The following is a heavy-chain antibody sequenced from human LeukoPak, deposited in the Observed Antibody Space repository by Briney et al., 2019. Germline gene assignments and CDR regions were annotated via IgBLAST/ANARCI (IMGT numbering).Heavy chain of an antibody. J-gene: IGHJ3*02. CDR3: AKDKRVAPDTFDI. Sequence: PGGSLRLSCAASGFTFSNYAMSWVRQAPGKGLEWVSGISGSGGRTYYADSVKGRFTISRDNSKNTLYLQMNSLRAEDTAVYYCAKDKRVAPDTFDIWGQGTMVTVSS. CDR1: GFTFSNYA. CDR2: ISGSGGRT. V-gene: IGHV3-23*01. D-gene: IGHD3-3*01.